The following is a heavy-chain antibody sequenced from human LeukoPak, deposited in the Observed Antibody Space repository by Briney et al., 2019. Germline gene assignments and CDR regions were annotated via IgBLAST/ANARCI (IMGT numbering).Heavy chain of an antibody. Sequence: PSETLSLTCTVSGGSISSSTYYWGWIRQPPGKGLEWIGTIYFSGSTYYNPSLKSRVTISVDTSKNQFSLKLSSVTAADTAVYYCARHPFRYSSGWYSLPIDYWGQGTLVTVSS. CDR2: IYFSGST. CDR1: GGSISSSTYY. V-gene: IGHV4-39*07. J-gene: IGHJ4*02. CDR3: ARHPFRYSSGWYSLPIDY. D-gene: IGHD6-19*01.